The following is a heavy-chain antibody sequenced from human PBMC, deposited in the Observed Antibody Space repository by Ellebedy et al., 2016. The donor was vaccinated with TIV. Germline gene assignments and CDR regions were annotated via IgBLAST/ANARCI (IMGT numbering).Heavy chain of an antibody. CDR2: IIPIRGVE. CDR3: ARDLGFSPPGISSSSLNTTMVRPPIDY. CDR1: GGTFSTHA. V-gene: IGHV1-69*04. D-gene: IGHD3-10*01. Sequence: AASVKVSCKASGGTFSTHAFNWVRQAPGQGLEWLGRIIPIRGVENYAHKFQVRFTISAERSTSTAYMELKSLRSEDTAVYYCARDLGFSPPGISSSSLNTTMVRPPIDYWGQGTLVIVSS. J-gene: IGHJ4*02.